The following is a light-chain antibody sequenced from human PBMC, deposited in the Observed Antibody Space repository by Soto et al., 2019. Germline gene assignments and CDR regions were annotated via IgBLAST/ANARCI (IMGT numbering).Light chain of an antibody. CDR1: QSVGSNL. J-gene: IGKJ1*01. V-gene: IGKV3-20*01. Sequence: EIVLTQSPGTLSLSPGERATLSCRASQSVGSNLFAWYQKKRGQAPRLLIYASSNRATVLPEWFSGSASGTDFTLTISRLEPEDFAVYYWQQYNTSPRTFGQGTKVEIK. CDR2: ASS. CDR3: QQYNTSPRT.